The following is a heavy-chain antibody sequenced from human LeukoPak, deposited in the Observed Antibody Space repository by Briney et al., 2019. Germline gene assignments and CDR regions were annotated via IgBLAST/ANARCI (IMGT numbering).Heavy chain of an antibody. CDR1: GYTFSSYW. CDR2: IYPDDSDT. J-gene: IGHJ6*03. Sequence: GESLKISCKGSGYTFSSYWIGWVRQMPGKGLEWMGIIYPDDSDTRYSPTFQGQVTISADKSISTAYLQWSSLKASDTAMYYCARLAYCSNDVCYSNYYYSMDVWGKGTTVTVSS. V-gene: IGHV5-51*01. CDR3: ARLAYCSNDVCYSNYYYSMDV. D-gene: IGHD2-8*01.